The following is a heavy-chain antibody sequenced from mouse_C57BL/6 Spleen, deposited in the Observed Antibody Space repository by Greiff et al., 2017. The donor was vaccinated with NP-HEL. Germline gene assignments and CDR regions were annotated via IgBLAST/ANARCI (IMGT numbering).Heavy chain of an antibody. CDR2: INPSSGYT. CDR3: ATAQAKLGYAMDY. D-gene: IGHD3-2*02. CDR1: GYTFTSYW. V-gene: IGHV1-7*01. Sequence: VQLKQSGAELAKPGASVKLSCKASGYTFTSYWMHWVKQRPGQGLEWIGYINPSSGYTKYNQKFKDKATLTADKSSSTAYMQLSSLTYEDSAVYYYATAQAKLGYAMDYWGQGTSVTVSS. J-gene: IGHJ4*01.